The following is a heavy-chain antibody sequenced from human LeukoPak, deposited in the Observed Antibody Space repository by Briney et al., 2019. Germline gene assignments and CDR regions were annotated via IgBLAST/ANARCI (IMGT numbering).Heavy chain of an antibody. D-gene: IGHD6-19*01. J-gene: IGHJ5*02. CDR2: ISYDGSNK. Sequence: GRSLRLSCAASGFTFSSYGMHWVRQAPGKGLEWVAVISYDGSNKYYADSVKGRFTISRDNSKSTLYLQMNSLRAEDTAVYYCAKDPEQWLVADPPWFDPWGQGTLVTVSS. CDR3: AKDPEQWLVADPPWFDP. CDR1: GFTFSSYG. V-gene: IGHV3-30*18.